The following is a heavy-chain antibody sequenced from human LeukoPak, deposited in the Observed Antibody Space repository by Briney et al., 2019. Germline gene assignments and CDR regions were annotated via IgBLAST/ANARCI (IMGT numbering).Heavy chain of an antibody. CDR1: GITLSNYG. CDR2: LSGSGGGT. V-gene: IGHV3-23*01. CDR3: AKRGVVIRVFLVGFHKEAYYFDS. J-gene: IGHJ4*02. Sequence: GGSLRLSCAVSGITLSNYGMSWVRQAPGKGLEWVAGLSGSGGGTNYADSVQGRFTISRDNPKNTPYLQMNSLRAEDTAVYFCAKRGVVIRVFLVGFHKEAYYFDSWGQGALVTVSS. D-gene: IGHD3-10*01.